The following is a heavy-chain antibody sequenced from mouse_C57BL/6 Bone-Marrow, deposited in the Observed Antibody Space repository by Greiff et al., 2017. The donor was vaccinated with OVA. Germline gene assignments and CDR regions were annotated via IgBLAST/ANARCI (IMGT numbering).Heavy chain of an antibody. J-gene: IGHJ3*01. Sequence: QVQLQQSGAELVKPGASVKLSCKASGYTFTSYWMHWVKQRPGRGLEWIGRIDPNSGGTKYNEKFKSKATLTVDKPSSTAYMQLSSLTSEDSAVYYCARKSGTTVVATDWFAYWGQGTLVTVSA. V-gene: IGHV1-72*01. CDR3: ARKSGTTVVATDWFAY. D-gene: IGHD1-1*01. CDR2: IDPNSGGT. CDR1: GYTFTSYW.